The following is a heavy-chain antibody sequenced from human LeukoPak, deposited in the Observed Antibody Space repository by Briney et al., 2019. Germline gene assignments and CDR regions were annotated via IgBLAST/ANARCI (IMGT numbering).Heavy chain of an antibody. CDR2: IKSDGNNT. Sequence: GGALRLSCAASGFTFSSYWMHWVRQAPGKGLGWVSRIKSDGNNTKYADSVKGRFTISRDNAKNTLYLQMNSLRAEDTAVYYCARRGAVTNAFDIWGQGTMVTVSS. CDR3: ARRGAVTNAFDI. D-gene: IGHD4-17*01. J-gene: IGHJ3*02. CDR1: GFTFSSYW. V-gene: IGHV3-74*01.